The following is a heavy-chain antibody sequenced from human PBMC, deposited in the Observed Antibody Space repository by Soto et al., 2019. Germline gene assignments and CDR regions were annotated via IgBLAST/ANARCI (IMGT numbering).Heavy chain of an antibody. D-gene: IGHD3-22*01. CDR1: GFTFSSYG. J-gene: IGHJ4*02. Sequence: HVQLVESVGGVVQPGRSLRLSCAPSGFTFSSYGMHWVRQAPGKGLAWVAVVSYDGSTKYYVDSVKGRFTISIDNSKNTLYLQMNSLSDEDTAVYYCAKVGDYYESSGSLDYWGQGTLVTVSS. V-gene: IGHV3-30*18. CDR3: AKVGDYYESSGSLDY. CDR2: VSYDGSTK.